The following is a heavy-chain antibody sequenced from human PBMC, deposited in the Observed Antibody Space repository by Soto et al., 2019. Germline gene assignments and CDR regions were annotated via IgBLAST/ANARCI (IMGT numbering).Heavy chain of an antibody. CDR1: GFTFSSYG. Sequence: GGSLRLSCAASGFTFSSYGMHWVRQAPGKGLEWVAIISYDGSNKYYADSVKGRFTISRDISKNTLYLQMNSLRAEDTAEYYCAKDKWKHNSSGSIGYFDYWGQGTLVTVSS. CDR3: AKDKWKHNSSGSIGYFDY. D-gene: IGHD3-22*01. J-gene: IGHJ4*02. V-gene: IGHV3-30*18. CDR2: ISYDGSNK.